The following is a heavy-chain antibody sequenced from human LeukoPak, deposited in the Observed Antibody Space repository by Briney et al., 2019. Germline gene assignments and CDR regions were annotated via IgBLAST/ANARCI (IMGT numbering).Heavy chain of an antibody. Sequence: PGGSLRLSCAASGFTFSSYGMHWVRQAPGKGLEWVAFIRYDGSNKYYADSVKGRFTISRDNSKNTLYLQMNSLRAEDTAVYYCAKDHGVEFDYYYYMDVWGKGTTVTVSS. CDR3: AKDHGVEFDYYYYMDV. V-gene: IGHV3-30*02. D-gene: IGHD3-10*01. J-gene: IGHJ6*03. CDR2: IRYDGSNK. CDR1: GFTFSSYG.